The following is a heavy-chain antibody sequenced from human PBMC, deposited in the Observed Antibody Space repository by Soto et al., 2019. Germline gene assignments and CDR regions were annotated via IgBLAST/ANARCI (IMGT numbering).Heavy chain of an antibody. CDR1: GGSFSGNY. V-gene: IGHV4-34*01. J-gene: IGHJ4*02. Sequence: QVQLQQWGAGLLKPSETLTLTCTVYGGSFSGNYWSWIRQPPGMGLEWIGEISHSGSGTNYNPSLKSRVTISVDTSKNQISLKLSPVTAADTAMYYCARGHLPGGNTFYYDYWGQGTLVSVSS. D-gene: IGHD2-15*01. CDR2: ISHSGSGT. CDR3: ARGHLPGGNTFYYDY.